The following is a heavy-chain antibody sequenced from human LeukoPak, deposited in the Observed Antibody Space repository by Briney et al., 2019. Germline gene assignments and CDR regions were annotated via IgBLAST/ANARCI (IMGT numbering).Heavy chain of an antibody. D-gene: IGHD3-10*01. CDR2: IKQDGSEK. Sequence: PGGSLRLSCAASGFTFSSYWMSWVRQAPGKGLEWVANIKQDGSEKYYVDSVKGRFTISRDNAKNSLYLQMNSLRAEDTAVYYCARERLYYYGSGSSPGDFQHWGQGTLVTVSS. CDR1: GFTFSSYW. J-gene: IGHJ1*01. CDR3: ARERLYYYGSGSSPGDFQH. V-gene: IGHV3-7*01.